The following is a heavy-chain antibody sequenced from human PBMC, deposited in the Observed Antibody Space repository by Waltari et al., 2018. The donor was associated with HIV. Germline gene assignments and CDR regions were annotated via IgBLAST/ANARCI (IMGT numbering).Heavy chain of an antibody. D-gene: IGHD6-25*01. V-gene: IGHV4-59*08. CDR3: ARKVRRRGTDVFDI. CDR1: GGAINNYY. J-gene: IGHJ3*02. CDR2: IYYSGSY. Sequence: QVQLQESGPGLVKPSETLSLTSTVSGGAINNYYWTWLRQPPGTGLEFIGYIYYSGSYNYNPSLKSRVTRAVDTSKNQFSLKQSSVTAADTAVYYCARKVRRRGTDVFDIWGQGTVVTVSS.